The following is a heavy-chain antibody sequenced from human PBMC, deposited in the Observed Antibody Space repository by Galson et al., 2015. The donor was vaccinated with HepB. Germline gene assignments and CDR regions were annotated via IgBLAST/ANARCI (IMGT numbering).Heavy chain of an antibody. CDR3: ARDSSGYYYIRYFDY. D-gene: IGHD3-22*01. CDR2: ISAYNGNT. J-gene: IGHJ4*02. Sequence: SVKVSCKASGYTFTSYGISWVRQAPGQGLEWMGWISAYNGNTNYAQKLQGRVTMTTDTSTSTAYMELRSLRSDDTAVYYCARDSSGYYYIRYFDYWGQGTLVTVSS. V-gene: IGHV1-18*04. CDR1: GYTFTSYG.